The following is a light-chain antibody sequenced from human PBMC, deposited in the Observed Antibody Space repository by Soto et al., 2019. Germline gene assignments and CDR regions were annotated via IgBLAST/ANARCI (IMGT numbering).Light chain of an antibody. CDR3: QQSYISPYT. CDR1: ESIANY. Sequence: DIQMTQSPSSLSASVGDIVTITCRASESIANYLNWNQQKPGKAPNLLIYAASTLLTGVPSRFSGSGSGTDFTLTISSLQTEGFATYFGQQSYISPYTVGQGTKLDI. CDR2: AAS. V-gene: IGKV1-39*01. J-gene: IGKJ2*01.